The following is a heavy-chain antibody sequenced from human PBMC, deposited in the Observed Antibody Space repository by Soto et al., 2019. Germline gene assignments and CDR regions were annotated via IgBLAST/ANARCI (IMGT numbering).Heavy chain of an antibody. CDR1: GFTFSAYG. J-gene: IGHJ4*02. D-gene: IGHD3-22*01. V-gene: IGHV3-30*18. CDR2: ISHDGTNK. CDR3: AKDEYYYSRSGYYIFDS. Sequence: QAQLVESGGGVVQPGESLRLSCEVSGFTFSAYGMHWVRQAPGKGLEWVAAISHDGTNKNYGDSVKGRFTISRDNSKNTLYLHMNSLRTEDTALYYCAKDEYYYSRSGYYIFDSWGQGTLVTVSS.